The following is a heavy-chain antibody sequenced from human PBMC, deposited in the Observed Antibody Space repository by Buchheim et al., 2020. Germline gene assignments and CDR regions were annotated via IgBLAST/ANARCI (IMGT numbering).Heavy chain of an antibody. Sequence: EVQLVQSGAEVKKPGESLRISCKGSGYSFTSYWISWVRQMPGKGLEWMGRIDPSDSYTNYSPSFQGHVTISADKSIRTAYLQWSSLKASDTAMYYCATPGGNSPRRGYYYGMDVWGQGTT. CDR1: GYSFTSYW. V-gene: IGHV5-10-1*01. CDR2: IDPSDSYT. D-gene: IGHD4-23*01. CDR3: ATPGGNSPRRGYYYGMDV. J-gene: IGHJ6*02.